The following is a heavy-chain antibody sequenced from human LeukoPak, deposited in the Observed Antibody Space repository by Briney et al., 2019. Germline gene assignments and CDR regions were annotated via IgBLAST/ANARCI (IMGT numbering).Heavy chain of an antibody. CDR2: ISYDGSNK. CDR3: ARDRDWSVLYDASDI. Sequence: GGSLRLSCAASGFTFSSYGMHWVRQAPGKGLEWVAVISYDGSNKYYADSVKGRFTISRDNSKNTLYLQMNSLRAEDTAVYYCARDRDWSVLYDASDIWGQGTMVTVSS. J-gene: IGHJ3*02. D-gene: IGHD3/OR15-3a*01. V-gene: IGHV3-30*03. CDR1: GFTFSSYG.